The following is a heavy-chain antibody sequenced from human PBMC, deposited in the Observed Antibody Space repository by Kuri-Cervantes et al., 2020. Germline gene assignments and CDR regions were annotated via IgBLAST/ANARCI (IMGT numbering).Heavy chain of an antibody. J-gene: IGHJ4*02. D-gene: IGHD4-17*01. CDR1: GGSISSSSYY. CDR3: ARHDYGVDY. CDR2: IYYSGST. Sequence: GSLSLTCTVSGGSISSSSYYWGWIRQPPGKGLEWIGSIYYSGSTYYNPSLKSRVTISVDTSKNQFSLKLSSVTAADTAVYYCARHDYGVDYWGQGTLVTVSS. V-gene: IGHV4-39*01.